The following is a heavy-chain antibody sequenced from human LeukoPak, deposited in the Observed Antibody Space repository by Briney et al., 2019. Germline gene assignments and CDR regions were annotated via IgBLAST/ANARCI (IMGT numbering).Heavy chain of an antibody. D-gene: IGHD3-22*01. CDR1: GVSIGSSGSY. V-gene: IGHV4-39*07. CDR3: ARSDGSGLVRI. CDR2: IFDSGNT. Sequence: SETLSLSCTVSGVSIGSSGSYWGWIRKPPGKGLEWIGNIFDSGNTYYNTSLKSRVTISLDTSKNRFSLNLNSVTAADTAVYYCARSDGSGLVRIWGQGTMVTVSS. J-gene: IGHJ3*02.